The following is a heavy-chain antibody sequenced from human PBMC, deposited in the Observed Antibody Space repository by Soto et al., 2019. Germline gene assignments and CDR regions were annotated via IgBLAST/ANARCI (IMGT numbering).Heavy chain of an antibody. CDR1: VGTFSSHT. CDR2: IIPILGIT. J-gene: IGHJ6*01. CDR3: AKDGGGGDDYYYYDMDF. D-gene: IGHD2-15*01. V-gene: IGHV1-69*08. Sequence: QVQLVQSGAEVKKPGSSVKVSCKASVGTFSSHTINWVRQAPGQGLEWMGRIIPILGITNYVQRFQGRVTIIADKFTSTAYMELSSLRAEDTAVYYCAKDGGGGDDYYYYDMDFWCQGTTVTVSS.